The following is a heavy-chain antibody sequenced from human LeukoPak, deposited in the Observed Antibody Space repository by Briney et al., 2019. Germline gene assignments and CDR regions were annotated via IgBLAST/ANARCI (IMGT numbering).Heavy chain of an antibody. CDR2: INAGNGNT. CDR1: GYTFTSYA. D-gene: IGHD5-12*01. V-gene: IGHV1-3*01. Sequence: GASVKVSCKASGYTFTSYAMHWVRQALGQRLEWMGWINAGNGNTKYSQKFQGRVTITRDTSASTAYMELSSLRSEDTAVYYCAVEGGYDLDYFDYWGQGTLVTVSS. J-gene: IGHJ4*02. CDR3: AVEGGYDLDYFDY.